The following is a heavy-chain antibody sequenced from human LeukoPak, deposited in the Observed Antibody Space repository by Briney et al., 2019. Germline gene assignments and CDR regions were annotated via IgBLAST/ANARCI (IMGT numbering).Heavy chain of an antibody. CDR3: TNYYDFWSGYYGRGYYYGMDV. CDR1: GFTFSNAW. D-gene: IGHD3-3*01. Sequence: GGSLRLSCAASGFTFSNAWMSWVRQAPGKGLEWVGRIKSKTDGGTTDYAAPVKGRFTISRDESKNTLYLQMNSLKTEDTAVYYCTNYYDFWSGYYGRGYYYGMDVWGQGTTVTVSS. CDR2: IKSKTDGGTT. V-gene: IGHV3-15*01. J-gene: IGHJ6*02.